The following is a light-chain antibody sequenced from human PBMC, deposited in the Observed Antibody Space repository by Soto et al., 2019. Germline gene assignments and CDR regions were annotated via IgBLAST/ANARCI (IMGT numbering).Light chain of an antibody. Sequence: QSALTQPASVSGSPGQSITISCTGTSSDVGGYNYVSWYQQHPGKAPKLMIYEVSNRPSGVSNRFSGSKSGNTASLTISGLQAEDEADSYCSSYTSSSTLVVFGGGNKLTVL. CDR2: EVS. CDR3: SSYTSSSTLVV. CDR1: SSDVGGYNY. J-gene: IGLJ2*01. V-gene: IGLV2-14*01.